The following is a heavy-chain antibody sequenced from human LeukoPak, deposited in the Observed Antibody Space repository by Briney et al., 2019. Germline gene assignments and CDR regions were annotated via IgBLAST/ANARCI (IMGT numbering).Heavy chain of an antibody. Sequence: PGGSLRLSCAASGFTFRDHYMDWVRQAPGKGLEWVGRTEKKGNIYTTQYSASVKGRFTISRDDSKNSLYLQMKGLKPEDTAVYYCARDRFVTVGSGFGYWGQGTLVTVSS. CDR3: ARDRFVTVGSGFGY. V-gene: IGHV3-72*01. CDR2: TEKKGNIYTT. J-gene: IGHJ4*02. D-gene: IGHD3-3*01. CDR1: GFTFRDHY.